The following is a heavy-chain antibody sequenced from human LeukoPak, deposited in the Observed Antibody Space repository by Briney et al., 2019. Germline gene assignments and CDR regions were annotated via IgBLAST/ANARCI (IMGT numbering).Heavy chain of an antibody. D-gene: IGHD3-22*01. J-gene: IGHJ3*02. CDR3: ARRITMNRDAFDI. V-gene: IGHV1-46*03. CDR2: INPSGGST. CDR1: GYTFTSYY. Sequence: ASVKVSCKASGYTFTSYYMHWVRQAPGQGLEWMGIINPSGGSTNYAQKFQGRVTMIRDTSTSTVYMELSSLRSEDTAVYYCARRITMNRDAFDIWGQGTMVTFFS.